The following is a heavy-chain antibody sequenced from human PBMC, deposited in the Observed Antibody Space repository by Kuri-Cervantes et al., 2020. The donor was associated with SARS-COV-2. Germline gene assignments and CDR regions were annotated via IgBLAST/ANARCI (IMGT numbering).Heavy chain of an antibody. CDR3: ARDYDFWSGNHYYYYGMDV. V-gene: IGHV3-30*01. CDR1: GFTFSSYA. Sequence: GGSLRLSCAASGFTFSSYAMHWVRQAPGKGLEWVAVISYDGSNKYYADSVKGRFTISRDNSKNTLYLQMNSLRAEDTAVYYCARDYDFWSGNHYYYYGMDVWGQGTTVTVSS. CDR2: ISYDGSNK. D-gene: IGHD3-3*01. J-gene: IGHJ6*02.